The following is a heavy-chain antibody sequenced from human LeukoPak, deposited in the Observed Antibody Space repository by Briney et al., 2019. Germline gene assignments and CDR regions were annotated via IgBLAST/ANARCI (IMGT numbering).Heavy chain of an antibody. J-gene: IGHJ4*02. CDR2: IIPIFGTA. CDR1: GGTFSSYA. D-gene: IGHD6-19*01. V-gene: IGHV1-69*13. Sequence: ASVKVSCKASGGTFSSYAISWVQQAPGQGLEWMGGIIPIFGTANYAQKFQGRVTITADESTSTAYMELSSLRSEDTAVYYCARDRSIAVAGDFDYWGQGTLVTVSS. CDR3: ARDRSIAVAGDFDY.